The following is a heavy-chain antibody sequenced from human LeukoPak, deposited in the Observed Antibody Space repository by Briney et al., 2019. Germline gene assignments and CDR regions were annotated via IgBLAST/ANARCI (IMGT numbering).Heavy chain of an antibody. J-gene: IGHJ4*02. D-gene: IGHD3-3*01. CDR1: GFTFSDYY. Sequence: GGSLRLSCAASGFTFSDYYMSWIRQAPGKGLKWVSYISSSGSTIYYADSVKGRFTISRDNAKNSLYLQMNSLRAEDTAVYYCARDPDFWSGYSGGRFDYWGQGTLVTVSS. CDR3: ARDPDFWSGYSGGRFDY. V-gene: IGHV3-11*01. CDR2: ISSSGSTI.